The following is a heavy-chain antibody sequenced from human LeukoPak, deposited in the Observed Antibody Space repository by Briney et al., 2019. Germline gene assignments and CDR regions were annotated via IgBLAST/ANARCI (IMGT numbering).Heavy chain of an antibody. CDR2: IIPILGIA. CDR3: ARGGYYYEKRPNWFDP. CDR1: GGTFSSYA. D-gene: IGHD3-22*01. Sequence: ASVKVSCKASGGTFSSYAISWVRQAPGQGLEWMGRIIPILGIANYAQKFQGRVTITADKSTSTAYMELSSLRSEDTAVYYCARGGYYYEKRPNWFDPWDQGTLVTVSS. J-gene: IGHJ5*02. V-gene: IGHV1-69*04.